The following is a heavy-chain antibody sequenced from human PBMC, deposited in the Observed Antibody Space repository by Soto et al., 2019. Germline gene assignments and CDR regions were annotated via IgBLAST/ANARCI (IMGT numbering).Heavy chain of an antibody. CDR3: ARELQPYYDFWSGHRNYGMDV. D-gene: IGHD3-3*01. CDR1: GGSISSSNW. V-gene: IGHV4-4*02. Sequence: SETLSLTSAVSGGSISSSNWWSWVRNPPGKGLEWIGEIYHSGSTNYNPSLKSRVTISVDKSKNQFSLKLSSVTAADTAVYYCARELQPYYDFWSGHRNYGMDVWGLGTTVTVSS. CDR2: IYHSGST. J-gene: IGHJ6*02.